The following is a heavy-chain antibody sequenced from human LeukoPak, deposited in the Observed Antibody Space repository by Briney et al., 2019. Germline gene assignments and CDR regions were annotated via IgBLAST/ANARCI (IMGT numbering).Heavy chain of an antibody. CDR2: IKQDGSEK. CDR3: ARYSSSWYRYFDY. J-gene: IGHJ4*02. D-gene: IGHD6-13*01. CDR1: GFTFSSYG. Sequence: PGGSLRLSCAASGFTFSSYGMHWVRQAPGKGLEWVANIKQDGSEKYYVDSVKGRFTISRDNAKNSLYLQMNSLRAEDTAVYYCARYSSSWYRYFDYWGQGTLVTVSS. V-gene: IGHV3-7*01.